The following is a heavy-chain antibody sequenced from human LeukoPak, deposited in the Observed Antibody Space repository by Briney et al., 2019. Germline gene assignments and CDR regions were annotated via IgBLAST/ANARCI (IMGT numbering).Heavy chain of an antibody. CDR3: ARDILVLPSAKYGGSYYYGMDV. CDR1: GFTFSSYA. V-gene: IGHV3-30-3*01. J-gene: IGHJ6*02. CDR2: ISYDGSNK. D-gene: IGHD2-2*01. Sequence: PGGSLRLSCAASGFTFSSYAMHWVRQAPGKGLEWVAVISYDGSNKYYADSVKGRFTISRDNAENSLYLQLNSLRDEDTAVYYCARDILVLPSAKYGGSYYYGMDVWGQGTTVTVSS.